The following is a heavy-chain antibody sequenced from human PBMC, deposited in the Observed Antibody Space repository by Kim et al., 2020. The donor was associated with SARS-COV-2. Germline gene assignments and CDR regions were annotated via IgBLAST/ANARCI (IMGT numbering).Heavy chain of an antibody. CDR2: IYHSGST. Sequence: SETLSLTCAVSGGSISSSNWWSWVRQPPGKGLEWIGEIYHSGSTNYNPSLKSRVTISVDKSKNQFSLKLSSGTAADTAVYYCARSPSGLGGDPDYYYYGMDVWGQGTTVTVSS. D-gene: IGHD3-10*01. CDR3: ARSPSGLGGDPDYYYYGMDV. V-gene: IGHV4-4*02. J-gene: IGHJ6*02. CDR1: GGSISSSNW.